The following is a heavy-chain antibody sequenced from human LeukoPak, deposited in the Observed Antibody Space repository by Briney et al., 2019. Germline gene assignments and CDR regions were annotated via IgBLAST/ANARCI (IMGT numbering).Heavy chain of an antibody. D-gene: IGHD1-26*01. V-gene: IGHV4-30-2*01. CDR2: EN. Sequence: SQTLSLTCTVSGGSVSSGPYYWSWIRQPPGEGLEWIGWENNYNVSLKSRVIISVDRSKNQFSLTFISVTAADTAVYFCARETAERYRGSYFDYWGQGALVAVSS. CDR3: ARETAERYRGSYFDY. J-gene: IGHJ4*02. CDR1: GGSVSSGPYY.